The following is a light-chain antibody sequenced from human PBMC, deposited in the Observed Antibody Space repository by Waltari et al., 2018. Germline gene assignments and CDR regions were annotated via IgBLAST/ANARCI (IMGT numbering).Light chain of an antibody. J-gene: IGLJ3*02. Sequence: QLVLTQSPSASASLGASVKLTCTLSSGYRSDAIAWHQQQQEKGPRYLMKVNSDGSHSKGDGIPDRFSGSSSGAGRYLTISSLQSEDEADYYCQTGRHGIWVFGGGTKLTVL. V-gene: IGLV4-69*01. CDR1: SGYRSDA. CDR3: QTGRHGIWV. CDR2: VNSDGSH.